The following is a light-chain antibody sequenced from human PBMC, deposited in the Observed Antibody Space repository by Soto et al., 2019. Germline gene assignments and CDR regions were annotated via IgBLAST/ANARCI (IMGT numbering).Light chain of an antibody. V-gene: IGKV1-5*03. Sequence: DIQMTQSPSTLSASVGDRVTITCRASQSIGSCLAWYQQKPGKAPKLLIYPASSLESEVPSRFSGSESGTEFTLIINSLQPDDFATYYCQQYNVSPWTFGQGTKVEIK. CDR1: QSIGSC. CDR3: QQYNVSPWT. J-gene: IGKJ1*01. CDR2: PAS.